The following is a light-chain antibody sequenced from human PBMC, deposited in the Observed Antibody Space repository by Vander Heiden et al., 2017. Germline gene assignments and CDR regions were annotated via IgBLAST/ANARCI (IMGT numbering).Light chain of an antibody. CDR2: WAS. Sequence: DIVMTQSPDSLAVSLGERATINCKSSQSILYSSNNKNYLAWYQQKPGQPPKLLIYWASTRESGVPDRFSGSGSGIDFTLTISSLQAGDVAVYYCQQYYSTPYTFGQGTKLEIK. CDR3: QQYYSTPYT. CDR1: QSILYSSNNKNY. V-gene: IGKV4-1*01. J-gene: IGKJ2*01.